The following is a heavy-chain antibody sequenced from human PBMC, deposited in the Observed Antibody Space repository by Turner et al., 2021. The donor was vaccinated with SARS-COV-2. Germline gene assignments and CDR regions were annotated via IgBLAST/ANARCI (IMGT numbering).Heavy chain of an antibody. D-gene: IGHD2-15*01. V-gene: IGHV1-69*01. Sequence: QVQLVQSGAEVKKPGSSVKVSCKASGGTFSSYAISWVRQAPGQGLEWMGGIIPIFGTANYAQKFPGRITITADESTSTAYMELSSLRSEDAAVYYCARGEVGYCSGGRCYSGNYWGQGTLVTVSS. CDR2: IIPIFGTA. CDR1: GGTFSSYA. CDR3: ARGEVGYCSGGRCYSGNY. J-gene: IGHJ4*02.